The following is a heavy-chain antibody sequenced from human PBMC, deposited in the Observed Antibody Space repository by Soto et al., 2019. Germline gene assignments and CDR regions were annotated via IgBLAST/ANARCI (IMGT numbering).Heavy chain of an antibody. Sequence: QVQLQESGPGLLKPSETLSLTCTVSGGSISSYFYIWVRQPPGKGLEWIGSVYDTGTTDYNPSLKSRVTISVATSKTQFSLTLRSVTAADTAVYYCARDLAAVPRAFDYWGRGTLVTVSS. J-gene: IGHJ4*02. CDR2: VYDTGTT. CDR3: ARDLAAVPRAFDY. D-gene: IGHD6-13*01. CDR1: GGSISSYF. V-gene: IGHV4-59*01.